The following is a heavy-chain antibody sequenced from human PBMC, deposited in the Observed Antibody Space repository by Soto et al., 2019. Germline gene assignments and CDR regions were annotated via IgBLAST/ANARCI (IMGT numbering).Heavy chain of an antibody. V-gene: IGHV1-58*01. CDR2: IVVGRGNT. D-gene: IGHD1-26*01. CDR3: AAGFGVISGGYGGMDV. J-gene: IGHJ6*02. CDR1: GFTFTSSA. Sequence: SVKVSCKATGFTFTSSAVQWVRQARGQRLEGIGWIVVGRGNTNYAQKFQERVTITRDMSTSTAYMELSSLRSEDTAVYYCAAGFGVISGGYGGMDVWG.